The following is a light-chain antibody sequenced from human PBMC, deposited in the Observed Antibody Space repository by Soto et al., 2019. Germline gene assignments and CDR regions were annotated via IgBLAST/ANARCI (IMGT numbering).Light chain of an antibody. J-gene: IGLJ1*01. CDR2: DVT. Sequence: QSVLTQPASVSGSPGQSITISCTGTGSDVGGFNFVSWYQQHPGKAPKLILYDVTNRPSGVSNRFSGSKSGNTASLTISVLQAEDEAAYHCSSYSGSTTLGYVFGTGTKVTVL. CDR3: SSYSGSTTLGYV. CDR1: GSDVGGFNF. V-gene: IGLV2-14*03.